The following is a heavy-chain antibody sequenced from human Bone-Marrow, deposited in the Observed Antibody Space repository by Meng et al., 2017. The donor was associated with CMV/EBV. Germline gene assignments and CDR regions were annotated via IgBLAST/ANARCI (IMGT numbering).Heavy chain of an antibody. CDR2: IYYSEAA. CDR3: AREKGGSYYFDY. CDR1: GDSITTGGFY. V-gene: IGHV4-31*03. J-gene: IGHJ4*02. D-gene: IGHD1-26*01. Sequence: TVSGDSITTGGFYWTWIRQHPGKGREWIGYIYYSEAAYYNPSLKSRLSISVDTSSNQFSLNFYSVTAADTAVYYCAREKGGSYYFDYWGLGTLVTVSS.